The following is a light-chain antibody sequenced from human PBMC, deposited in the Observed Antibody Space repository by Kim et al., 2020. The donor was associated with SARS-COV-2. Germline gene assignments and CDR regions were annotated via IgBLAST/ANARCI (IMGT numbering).Light chain of an antibody. J-gene: IGKJ2*01. CDR3: QQSSRTPLT. CDR1: QSISSY. Sequence: DIQMTQSPSSLSASVGDRVTITCRASQSISSYLNWYQHKPGKAPKLLIYTASSLQSGVPSRFSGSGSGTDFTLTISSLQPEDFATYYCQQSSRTPLTFGQGTKLEI. V-gene: IGKV1-39*01. CDR2: TAS.